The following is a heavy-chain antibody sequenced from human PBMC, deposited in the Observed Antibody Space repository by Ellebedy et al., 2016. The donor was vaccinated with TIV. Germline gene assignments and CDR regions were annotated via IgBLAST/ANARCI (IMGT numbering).Heavy chain of an antibody. V-gene: IGHV3-30*02. J-gene: IGHJ4*02. D-gene: IGHD3-10*01. CDR2: IRYDGSND. CDR3: AKDSVADVSGILDY. Sequence: GGSLRLSCAASGFTFSSCGMHWVRQAPGKGLEWVTFIRYDGSNDYYSDSVKGRFTISRDNSRNTLYLQLSSLRAEDTAVYYCAKDSVADVSGILDYWGQGTLVTVSS. CDR1: GFTFSSCG.